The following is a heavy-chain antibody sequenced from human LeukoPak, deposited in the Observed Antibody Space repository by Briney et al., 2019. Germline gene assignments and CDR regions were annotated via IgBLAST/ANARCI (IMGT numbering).Heavy chain of an antibody. J-gene: IGHJ4*02. Sequence: SVKVSCKASGFTFTSSAMQWVRQARGQRLEWIGWIVVGSGNTNYAQKFQERVTITRDMSTSTAYMELSSLRSEDTAVYYCARGTYYYDSSGQNFDYWGQGTLVTVSS. D-gene: IGHD3-22*01. CDR2: IVVGSGNT. V-gene: IGHV1-58*02. CDR1: GFTFTSSA. CDR3: ARGTYYYDSSGQNFDY.